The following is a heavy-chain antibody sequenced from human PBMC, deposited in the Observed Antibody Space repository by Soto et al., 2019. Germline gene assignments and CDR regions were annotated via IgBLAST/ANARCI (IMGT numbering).Heavy chain of an antibody. CDR2: VSIGGST. J-gene: IGHJ4*02. V-gene: IGHV3-23*01. CDR1: GFTSSIYA. D-gene: IGHD2-15*01. CDR3: AKRRGAGGHFDY. Sequence: PGGSLRLSCAASGFTSSIYAMGWVRQVPGKGLEWVAVVSIGGSTHYADSVRGRFTISRDNSKNTLSLQMNSLTAEDTAVYFCAKRRGAGGHFDYWGQGALVTVSS.